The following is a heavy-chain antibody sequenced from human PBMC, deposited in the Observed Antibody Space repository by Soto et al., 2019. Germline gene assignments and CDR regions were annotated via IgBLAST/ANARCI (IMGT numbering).Heavy chain of an antibody. D-gene: IGHD4-4*01. CDR2: INHSGST. J-gene: IGHJ4*02. CDR1: GGSFSGYY. CDR3: AKGGHDYSNYFDY. V-gene: IGHV4-34*01. Sequence: SETLSLTCAVYGGSFSGYYWSWIRQPPGKGLEWIGEINHSGSTNYNPSLKSRVTISVDTSKNQFSLKLSSVTAADTAVYYCAKGGHDYSNYFDYWGQGTLVTGSS.